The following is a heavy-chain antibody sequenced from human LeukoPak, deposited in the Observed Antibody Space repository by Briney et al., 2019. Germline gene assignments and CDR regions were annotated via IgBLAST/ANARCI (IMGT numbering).Heavy chain of an antibody. V-gene: IGHV4-34*01. Sequence: SETLSLTCAVYGGSFSGYYWSWIRQPPGKGLEWIGEISHSGSTNYNPSPKSRVTISVDKSKNQFSLKLSSVTAADTAVYYCVRDRRYYDSRAYWDLARALDIWGQGTKVTVSS. CDR3: VRDRRYYDSRAYWDLARALDI. CDR1: GGSFSGYY. D-gene: IGHD3-22*01. J-gene: IGHJ3*02. CDR2: ISHSGST.